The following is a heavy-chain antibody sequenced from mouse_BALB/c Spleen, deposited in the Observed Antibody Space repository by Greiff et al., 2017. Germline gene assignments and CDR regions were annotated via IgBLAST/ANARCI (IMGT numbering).Heavy chain of an antibody. CDR1: GFTFSSYA. D-gene: IGHD2-14*01. V-gene: IGHV5-6-5*01. CDR2: ISSGGST. Sequence: EVMLVESGGGLVKPGGSLKLSCAASGFTFSSYAMSWVRQTPEKRLEWVASISSGGSTYYPDSVKGRFTISRDNARNILYLQMSSLRSEDTAMYYCARQGRYDFYAMDYWGQGTSVTVSS. CDR3: ARQGRYDFYAMDY. J-gene: IGHJ4*01.